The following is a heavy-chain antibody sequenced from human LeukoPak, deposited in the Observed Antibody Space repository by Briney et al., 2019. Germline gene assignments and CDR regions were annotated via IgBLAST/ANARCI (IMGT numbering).Heavy chain of an antibody. V-gene: IGHV5-10-1*01. CDR2: IDTSDSYT. CDR3: ARLLGGYDSPSDLDY. CDR1: GYSFTSYW. D-gene: IGHD5-12*01. J-gene: IGHJ4*02. Sequence: GESLRISCKGSGYSFTSYWISWVRQMPGKGVEWMGRIDTSDSYTNYSPSFQGHITISADKSISTAYLQWSSLKASDTAMYYCARLLGGYDSPSDLDYWGQGTLVTVSS.